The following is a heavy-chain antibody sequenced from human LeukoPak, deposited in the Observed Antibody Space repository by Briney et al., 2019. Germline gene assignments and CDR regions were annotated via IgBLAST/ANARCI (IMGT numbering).Heavy chain of an antibody. D-gene: IGHD3-9*01. V-gene: IGHV3-21*01. CDR1: GFTFSSYS. Sequence: PGGSLRLSCAASGFTFSSYSMNWVRQAPGKGLEWVSSISSSSSYIYYADSVKGRFTISRDNAKNSLYLQMNSLRAEDTAVYYCAREGGGILTPPVDVRGYYYYGMDVWGQGTTVTVSS. J-gene: IGHJ6*02. CDR2: ISSSSSYI. CDR3: AREGGGILTPPVDVRGYYYYGMDV.